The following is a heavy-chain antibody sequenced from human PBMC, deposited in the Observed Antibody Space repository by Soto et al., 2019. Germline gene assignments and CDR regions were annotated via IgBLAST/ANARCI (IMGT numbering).Heavy chain of an antibody. CDR3: ARVDSGWSFMGYYYGMDV. J-gene: IGHJ6*02. Sequence: ASVKVSCKASGYTFTSYGISWVRQAPGQGLEWMGWISAYNGNTNYAQKLQGRVTMTTDTSTSTAYMELRSLRSDDTAVYYCARVDSGWSFMGYYYGMDVWGQGTTVTV. D-gene: IGHD6-19*01. CDR1: GYTFTSYG. CDR2: ISAYNGNT. V-gene: IGHV1-18*01.